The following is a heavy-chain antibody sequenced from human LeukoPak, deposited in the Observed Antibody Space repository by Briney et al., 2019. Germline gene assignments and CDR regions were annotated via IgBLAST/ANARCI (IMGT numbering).Heavy chain of an antibody. J-gene: IGHJ4*02. CDR1: GYTFTDYF. CDR2: INPNSGDT. D-gene: IGHD6-13*01. V-gene: IGHV1-2*02. CDR3: ARDGGIAAAGTGDYFDY. Sequence: GASVKVSCKASGYTFTDYFLHWVRQAPGQGLEWMGWINPNSGDTKYAQKFQGRVTMTRDTSISTAYMDLSSLTSDDTALYYCARDGGIAAAGTGDYFDYWGQGILVTVSS.